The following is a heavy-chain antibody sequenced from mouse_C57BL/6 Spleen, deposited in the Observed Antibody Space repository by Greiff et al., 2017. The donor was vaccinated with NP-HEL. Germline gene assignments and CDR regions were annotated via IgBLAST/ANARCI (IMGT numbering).Heavy chain of an antibody. Sequence: QVQLQQSGPELVKPGASVKISCKASGYAFSSSWMNWVKQRPGKGLEWIGRIYPGDGDTNYNGKFKGKATLTADKSSSTASMQLSSLTSEDSAVYFCARWAYAMDYCGQGTSVTVSS. CDR3: ARWAYAMDY. J-gene: IGHJ4*01. CDR2: IYPGDGDT. CDR1: GYAFSSSW. V-gene: IGHV1-82*01.